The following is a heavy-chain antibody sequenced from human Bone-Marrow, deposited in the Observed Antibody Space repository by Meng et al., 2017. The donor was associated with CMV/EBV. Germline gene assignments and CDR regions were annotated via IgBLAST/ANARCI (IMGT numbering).Heavy chain of an antibody. CDR2: INHSGST. J-gene: IGHJ4*02. Sequence: SDPLSLTCAVYGGSFSGYYWSWIRQPPGKGLEWIGEINHSGSTNYNPSLKSRVTISVDTSKNQFSLKLSSVTAADTAVYYCARRGLCPAAIVAYYFDYWGQGTLVTVSS. CDR1: GGSFSGYY. D-gene: IGHD2-2*02. V-gene: IGHV4-34*01. CDR3: ARRGLCPAAIVAYYFDY.